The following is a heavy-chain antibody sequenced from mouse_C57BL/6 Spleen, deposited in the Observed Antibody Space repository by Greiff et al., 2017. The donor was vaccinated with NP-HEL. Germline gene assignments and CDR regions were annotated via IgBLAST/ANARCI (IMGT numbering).Heavy chain of an antibody. CDR2: IDPSDSYT. V-gene: IGHV1-59*01. CDR3: ARAEGEDY. CDR1: GYTFTSYW. J-gene: IGHJ4*01. Sequence: VQLQQSGAELVRPGTSVKLSCKASGYTFTSYWMHWVKQRPGQGLEWIGVIDPSDSYTNYNQKFKGKATLTVDTSSSTAYMQLSSLTSEDSAVYYCARAEGEDYWGQGTSVTVSS.